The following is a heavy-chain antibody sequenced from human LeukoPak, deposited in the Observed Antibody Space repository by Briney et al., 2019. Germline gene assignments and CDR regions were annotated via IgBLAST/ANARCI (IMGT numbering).Heavy chain of an antibody. CDR2: IYPGDSDT. Sequence: GESLKISCKGSGYSFTSYWIGWVRQMPGKGLEWMGIIYPGDSDTRYSPSFQGQVTISADKSISTAYLQWSSLKASDTAMYYCASLAGYDILTGYYMAIVYWAKGPRVTVSS. J-gene: IGHJ4*02. CDR1: GYSFTSYW. D-gene: IGHD3-9*01. CDR3: ASLAGYDILTGYYMAIVY. V-gene: IGHV5-51*01.